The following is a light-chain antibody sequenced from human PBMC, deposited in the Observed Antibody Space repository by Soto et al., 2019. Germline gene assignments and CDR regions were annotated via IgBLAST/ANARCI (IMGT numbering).Light chain of an antibody. CDR3: SSYADSNSVI. CDR2: EVF. Sequence: QSVLTPPPSASGSPGQSLTISCTGSSGDIGDYNYVSWYHQHPGKVPKLIIYEVFKRPSGVPDRFSGSKSGTTASLTVSGLQAEDEGDYYCSSYADSNSVIFGGGTKLTVL. CDR1: SGDIGDYNY. V-gene: IGLV2-8*01. J-gene: IGLJ2*01.